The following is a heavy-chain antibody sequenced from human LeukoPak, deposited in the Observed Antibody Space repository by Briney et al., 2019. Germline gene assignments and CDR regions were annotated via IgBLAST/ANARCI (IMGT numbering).Heavy chain of an antibody. D-gene: IGHD4-17*01. CDR1: GGTFSNYA. Sequence: GASVKVSCKASGGTFSNYAINWVRQAPGQGLEWMGGIIPLFGTANYAQKFQGRVTITADESTSTAYLELNSLRSEDTAVFYCARPSPNDYGDPYYFDYWGQGTLVTVSS. J-gene: IGHJ4*02. CDR2: IIPLFGTA. V-gene: IGHV1-69*13. CDR3: ARPSPNDYGDPYYFDY.